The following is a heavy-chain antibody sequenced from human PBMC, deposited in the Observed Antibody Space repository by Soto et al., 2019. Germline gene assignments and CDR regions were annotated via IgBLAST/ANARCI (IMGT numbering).Heavy chain of an antibody. Sequence: GGSLRLSCAASGFTFSNAWMSWVRQAPGKGLEWVGRIKSKTDGGTTDYAAPVKGRFTISRDDSKNTLYLQMNSLKTKDTAVYYCTTGLYYDFWSGLDVWGQGTTVTVSS. V-gene: IGHV3-15*01. D-gene: IGHD3-3*01. CDR2: IKSKTDGGTT. J-gene: IGHJ6*02. CDR1: GFTFSNAW. CDR3: TTGLYYDFWSGLDV.